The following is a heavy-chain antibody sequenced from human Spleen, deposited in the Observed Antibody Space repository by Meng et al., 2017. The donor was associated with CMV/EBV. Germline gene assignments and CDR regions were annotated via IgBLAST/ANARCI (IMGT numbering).Heavy chain of an antibody. Sequence: GESLKISCAASGFTFSSYSMNWVRQAPGKGLEWVSSISSSSSYIYYADSVKGRFTISRDNAKNSLYLQMGSLRAEDTAVYYCARSWQGRFDYWGQGTLVTVSS. CDR2: ISSSSSYI. CDR3: ARSWQGRFDY. V-gene: IGHV3-21*04. J-gene: IGHJ4*02. D-gene: IGHD3-10*01. CDR1: GFTFSSYS.